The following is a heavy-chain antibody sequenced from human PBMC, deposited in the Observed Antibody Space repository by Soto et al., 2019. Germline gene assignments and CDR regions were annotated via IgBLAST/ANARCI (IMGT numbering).Heavy chain of an antibody. D-gene: IGHD3-3*01. J-gene: IGHJ6*02. Sequence: GASLGFSCAASGFTFSSYGMHCVRQAPGKGLEWVAVISYDGSNKYYADSVKGRFTISRDNSKNTLYLQMNSLRAEDTAWYHCANGPSMTIVGVVPQTGMDVWGQGTTVTVSS. CDR2: ISYDGSNK. CDR3: ANGPSMTIVGVVPQTGMDV. CDR1: GFTFSSYG. V-gene: IGHV3-30*18.